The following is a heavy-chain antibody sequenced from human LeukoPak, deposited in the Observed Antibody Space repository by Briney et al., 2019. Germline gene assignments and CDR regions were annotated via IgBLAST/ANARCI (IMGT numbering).Heavy chain of an antibody. D-gene: IGHD3-3*01. CDR2: INPSGGST. J-gene: IGHJ3*02. Sequence: RASVKVSCKASGYTFTGYYMHWVRQAPGQGLEWMGIINPSGGSTSYAQKFQGRVTMTRDMSTSTVYMELSSLRSEDTAVYYCARGLSRWGVLRFLEWLPTDAFDIWGQGTMVTVSS. V-gene: IGHV1-46*01. CDR3: ARGLSRWGVLRFLEWLPTDAFDI. CDR1: GYTFTGYY.